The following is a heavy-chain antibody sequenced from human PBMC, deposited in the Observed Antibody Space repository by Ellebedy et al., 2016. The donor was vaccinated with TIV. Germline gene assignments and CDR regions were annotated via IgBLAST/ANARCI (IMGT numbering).Heavy chain of an antibody. CDR1: GFTVSSNY. D-gene: IGHD3-10*01. V-gene: IGHV3-21*01. CDR2: ISSSSSYI. J-gene: IGHJ5*02. Sequence: GGSLRLSCAASGFTVSSNYMSWVRQAPGKGLEWVSSISSSSSYIYYADSVKGRFTISRDNAKNSLYLQMNSLRAEDTAVYYCARVGITMVRDLMNWFDPWGQGTLVTVSS. CDR3: ARVGITMVRDLMNWFDP.